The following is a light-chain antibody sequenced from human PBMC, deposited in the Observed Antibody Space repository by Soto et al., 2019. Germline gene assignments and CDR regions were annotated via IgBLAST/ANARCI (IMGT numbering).Light chain of an antibody. CDR1: SSDVGGYNY. Sequence: QSALTQPRSVSGSPGQSVTISCTGTSSDVGGYNYVSWYQQHLGKAPKLMIYGVNKRPSGVPDRFSGSKSGNTASLTISGLQAEDEADYYCCSYAGNYIYVFGGGTKVTLL. CDR3: CSYAGNYIYV. J-gene: IGLJ1*01. CDR2: GVN. V-gene: IGLV2-11*01.